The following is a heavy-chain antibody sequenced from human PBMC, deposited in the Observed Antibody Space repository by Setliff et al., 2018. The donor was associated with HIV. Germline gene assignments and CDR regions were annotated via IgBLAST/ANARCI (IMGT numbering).Heavy chain of an antibody. CDR3: ARKNRGAPATFDY. Sequence: SETLSLTCTVSGGSISSGGDYWSWIRQPPGKGLEWIGYIYYSGSTYYNPSLKSRVTISVDKSKNQFSLKLSTVTAADTAVYYCARKNRGAPATFDYWGQGTLVTVSS. CDR1: GGSISSGGDY. D-gene: IGHD6-25*01. V-gene: IGHV4-30-4*08. J-gene: IGHJ4*02. CDR2: IYYSGST.